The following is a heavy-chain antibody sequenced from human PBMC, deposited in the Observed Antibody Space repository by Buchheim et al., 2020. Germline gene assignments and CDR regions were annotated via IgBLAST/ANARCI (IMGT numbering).Heavy chain of an antibody. CDR2: IYYSGST. CDR3: AREGTNCSSTSCQGGVAPYGMDV. CDR1: GGSISSYY. Sequence: QVQLQESGPGLVKPSETLSLTCTVSGGSISSYYWSWIRQPPGKGLEWIGYIYYSGSTNYNPSLKSRVTISVDTFKNQFSLKLSSVTAADTAVYYCAREGTNCSSTSCQGGVAPYGMDVWGQGTT. J-gene: IGHJ6*02. V-gene: IGHV4-59*01. D-gene: IGHD2-2*01.